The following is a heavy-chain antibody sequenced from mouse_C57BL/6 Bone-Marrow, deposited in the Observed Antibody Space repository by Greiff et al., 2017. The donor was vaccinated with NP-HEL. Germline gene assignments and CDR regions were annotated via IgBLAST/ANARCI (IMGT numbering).Heavy chain of an antibody. CDR1: GYTFTNYW. J-gene: IGHJ2*01. V-gene: IGHV1-63*01. Sequence: QVQLQQSGAELVRPGPSVKMSCKASGYTFTNYWIGWVKQRPGHGLEWIGDIYPGGGYTNYNEKFKGKATLTADKSSSTAYMQLSSLTSEDSAIFYCAVITTVVAPDYWGQGTTHTVSS. CDR2: IYPGGGYT. D-gene: IGHD1-1*01. CDR3: AVITTVVAPDY.